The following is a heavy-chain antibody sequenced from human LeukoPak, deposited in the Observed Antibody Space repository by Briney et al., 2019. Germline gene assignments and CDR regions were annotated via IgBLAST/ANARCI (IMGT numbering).Heavy chain of an antibody. J-gene: IGHJ5*01. Sequence: KASESLSLTCTVYGYSISSGYYWGWIRQPPGKGLEWIGSIYHSGSTYYNPSLKSRVTISVDTSKNQFSLKLSSVTAADTAVYCCTRHVPLVSRIVEWLPPLWFYTWVHGTPVTVSS. CDR1: GYSISSGYY. CDR3: TRHVPLVSRIVEWLPPLWFYT. CDR2: IYHSGST. D-gene: IGHD3-3*01. V-gene: IGHV4-38-2*02.